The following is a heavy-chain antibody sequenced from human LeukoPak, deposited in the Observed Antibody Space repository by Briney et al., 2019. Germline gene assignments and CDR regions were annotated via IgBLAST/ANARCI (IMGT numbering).Heavy chain of an antibody. Sequence: ASVKVSCKASGYTFTGHYMHWVRQAPGQGLEWMGWINPNSGGTNYAQKFQGRVTMTRDTSMSTAYMELSRLRSDDTAVYYCAKDRARVGTMVDAFDMWGQGTMVTVSS. V-gene: IGHV1-2*02. D-gene: IGHD1-1*01. CDR1: GYTFTGHY. CDR2: INPNSGGT. J-gene: IGHJ3*02. CDR3: AKDRARVGTMVDAFDM.